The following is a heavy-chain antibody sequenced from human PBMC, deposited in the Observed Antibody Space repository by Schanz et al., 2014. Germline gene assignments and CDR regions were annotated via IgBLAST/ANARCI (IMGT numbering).Heavy chain of an antibody. CDR3: LAPDYGMDV. CDR1: GFIFSDYY. J-gene: IGHJ6*02. V-gene: IGHV3-11*04. Sequence: QVQLVESGGGLVKPGGSLRLSCAASGFIFSDYYMAWIRQAPGKGPEYVSYISSGGTTTYHSDSVKGRFTISRDNAKNSLFLQMNSLRAEDTAVYYCLAPDYGMDVRGQGTTVTVSS. CDR2: ISSGGTTT.